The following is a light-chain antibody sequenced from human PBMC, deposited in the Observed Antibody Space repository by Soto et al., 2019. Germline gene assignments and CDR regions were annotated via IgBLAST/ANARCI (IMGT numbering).Light chain of an antibody. CDR1: SSNIGAGYD. CDR3: QSYDSSLSGVV. Sequence: QSVLPQPPSVSGAPGQRVTISCTGSSSNIGAGYDVHWYQQLPGTAPKLLIYNNNNRPSGVPDRFSGSKSVTSASLAITGLQADDEADYYCQSYDSSLSGVVFGGGTKLTVL. J-gene: IGLJ2*01. V-gene: IGLV1-40*01. CDR2: NNN.